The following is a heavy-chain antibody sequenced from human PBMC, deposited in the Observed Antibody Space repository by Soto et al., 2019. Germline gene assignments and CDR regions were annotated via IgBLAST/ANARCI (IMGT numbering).Heavy chain of an antibody. V-gene: IGHV1-18*01. CDR3: ARDGHSYGFYYYYGMDV. CDR2: ISAYNGNT. D-gene: IGHD5-18*01. CDR1: GYTFTSYG. J-gene: IGHJ6*02. Sequence: QVQLVQSGAEVKKPGASVKVSCKASGYTFTSYGISWVRQAPGQGLEWMGWISAYNGNTNYAQKLQGRVTMTTDTSTSTAYMELRSLRSDDTAVYYCARDGHSYGFYYYYGMDVWGQGTTVTVSS.